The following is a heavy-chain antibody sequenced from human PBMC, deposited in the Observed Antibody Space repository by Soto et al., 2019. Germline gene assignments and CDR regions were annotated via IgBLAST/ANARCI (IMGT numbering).Heavy chain of an antibody. CDR1: GFTFSTSW. D-gene: IGHD1-26*01. J-gene: IGHJ4*02. V-gene: IGHV3-7*01. CDR2: MNGDGSHI. CDR3: VRDMGWASFHY. Sequence: EVQLVESGGGLVQPGGSLRLSCVGSGFTFSTSWINWVRQAPGKGLEWVGNMNGDGSHISYIDSVRGRFTISRDNAENTLYLQMNSLTDEDTAMYFCVRDMGWASFHYWGRGTPITVTS.